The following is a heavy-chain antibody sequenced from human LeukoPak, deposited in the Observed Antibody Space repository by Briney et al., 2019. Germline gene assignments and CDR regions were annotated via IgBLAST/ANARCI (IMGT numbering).Heavy chain of an antibody. J-gene: IGHJ5*02. CDR1: GGSISSSSYY. Sequence: SQTLSLTCTVSGGSISSSSYYWGWIRQPPGKGLEWIGSIYYSGSTYYNPSLKSRVTTSVDTSKNQFSLKLSSVTAADTAVYYCARVPLNSGSGSYPNNWFDPWGQGTLVTVSS. D-gene: IGHD3-10*01. CDR2: IYYSGST. V-gene: IGHV4-39*01. CDR3: ARVPLNSGSGSYPNNWFDP.